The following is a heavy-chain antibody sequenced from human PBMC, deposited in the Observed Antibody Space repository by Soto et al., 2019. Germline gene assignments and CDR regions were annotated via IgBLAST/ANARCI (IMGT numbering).Heavy chain of an antibody. CDR3: ARHSTVVTPGSWFDP. CDR2: IYYSGST. D-gene: IGHD4-17*01. V-gene: IGHV4-39*01. CDR1: GGSISSSSYY. Sequence: PSETLSLTCTVSGGSISSSSYYWGWIRQPPGKGLEWIGSIYYSGSTYYNPSLKSRVTISVDTSKNQFSLKLSSVTAADTAVYYCARHSTVVTPGSWFDPWGQGTLVTVSS. J-gene: IGHJ5*02.